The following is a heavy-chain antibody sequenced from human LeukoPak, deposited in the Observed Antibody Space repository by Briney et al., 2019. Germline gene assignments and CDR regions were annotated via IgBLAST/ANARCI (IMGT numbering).Heavy chain of an antibody. V-gene: IGHV3-49*03. CDR3: IRHRHSFNWFDP. Sequence: AGGSLRLSCTASGFTFGDYFMNWFRQAPGKGLEWVGFIRSQAHGGTTEYAASVKGRFTISRDDSKSIAYLQMNSLKTDDTALHYCIRHRHSFNWFDPWGQGTLVTVSS. CDR1: GFTFGDYF. D-gene: IGHD5-18*01. J-gene: IGHJ5*02. CDR2: IRSQAHGGTT.